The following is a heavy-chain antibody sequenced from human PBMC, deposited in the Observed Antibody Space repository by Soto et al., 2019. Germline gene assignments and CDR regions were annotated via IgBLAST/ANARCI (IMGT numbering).Heavy chain of an antibody. CDR3: ARGHGPSGSYWGY. D-gene: IGHD1-26*01. Sequence: TLSLTCTVSGGSISSGGYYWSWIRQHPGKGLEWIGYIYYSGSTYYNPSLKSRVTISVDTSKNQFSLKLSSVTAADTAVYYCARGHGPSGSYWGYWGQGTLVTVSS. V-gene: IGHV4-31*03. CDR1: GGSISSGGYY. J-gene: IGHJ4*02. CDR2: IYYSGST.